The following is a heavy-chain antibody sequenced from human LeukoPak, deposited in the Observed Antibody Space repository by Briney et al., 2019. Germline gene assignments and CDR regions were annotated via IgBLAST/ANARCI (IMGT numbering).Heavy chain of an antibody. CDR1: GVSISSYY. D-gene: IGHD3-9*01. CDR2: IYYSGST. J-gene: IGHJ4*02. CDR3: ASGYYDILTGPMGFDY. Sequence: PSETLSLTCTVSGVSISSYYWSWIRQPPGKGLEWIGYIYYSGSTNYNPSLKSRVTISVDTSKNQFSLKLSSVTAADTAVYYCASGYYDILTGPMGFDYWGQGTLVTVSS. V-gene: IGHV4-59*01.